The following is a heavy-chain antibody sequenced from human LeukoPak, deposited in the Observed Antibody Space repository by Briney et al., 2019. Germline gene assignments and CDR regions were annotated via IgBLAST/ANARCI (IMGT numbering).Heavy chain of an antibody. CDR1: GFTFSSYA. J-gene: IGHJ4*02. D-gene: IGHD3-22*01. CDR3: AIGCYYDSSGYCGFDY. CDR2: INPDGSST. Sequence: GGSLRLSCAASGFTFSSYAMSWVRQAPGKGLVWVSRINPDGSSTIYADSVKGRVTISRDNVKNTLYLQMNSLRAEDTAVYYCAIGCYYDSSGYCGFDYWGQGTLVTVSS. V-gene: IGHV3-74*01.